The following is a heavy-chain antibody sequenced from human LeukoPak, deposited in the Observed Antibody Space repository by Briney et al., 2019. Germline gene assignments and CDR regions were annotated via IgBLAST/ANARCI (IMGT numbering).Heavy chain of an antibody. J-gene: IGHJ6*02. V-gene: IGHV3-30-3*01. CDR1: GFTFSTYA. CDR3: ARDPPVYCSSTSCYYDYYYYGMDV. CDR2: ISYDGSSK. D-gene: IGHD2-2*01. Sequence: GRSLGLSCAASGFTFSTYAIHWVRQAPGKGLEWLAVISYDGSSKYYADSVKGRFTISRDNAKNSLYLQMNSLRAEDTAVYYCARDPPVYCSSTSCYYDYYYYGMDVWGQGTTVTVSS.